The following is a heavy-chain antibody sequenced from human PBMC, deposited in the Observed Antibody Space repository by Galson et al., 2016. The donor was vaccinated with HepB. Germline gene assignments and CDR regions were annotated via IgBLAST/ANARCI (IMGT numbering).Heavy chain of an antibody. V-gene: IGHV3-53*05. CDR1: GFTLSDNY. CDR3: ARIPHDSYHWYLDR. J-gene: IGHJ2*01. CDR2: LYSGGST. D-gene: IGHD3-10*01. Sequence: SLRLSCAVSGFTLSDNYMNWVRQAPGKGLEWVSVLYSGGSTYYADSVKGRFTISRDNSNTALSLQMNSLEPDDTAVYFCARIPHDSYHWYLDRWGRGTLVTFSS.